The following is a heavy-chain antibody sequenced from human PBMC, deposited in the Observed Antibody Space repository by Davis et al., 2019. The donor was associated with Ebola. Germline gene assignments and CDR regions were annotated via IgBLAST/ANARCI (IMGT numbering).Heavy chain of an antibody. CDR1: GGSISSSSYY. D-gene: IGHD2-2*01. V-gene: IGHV4-39*01. Sequence: SETLSLTCTVSGGSISSSSYYWGWIRQPPGKGLEWIGSIYYSGSTYYNPSLKSRVTISVDTSKNQFSLKLSSVTAADTAVYYCARRGRGIIVVVPAAIHDAFDIWGQGTMVTVSS. CDR2: IYYSGST. CDR3: ARRGRGIIVVVPAAIHDAFDI. J-gene: IGHJ3*02.